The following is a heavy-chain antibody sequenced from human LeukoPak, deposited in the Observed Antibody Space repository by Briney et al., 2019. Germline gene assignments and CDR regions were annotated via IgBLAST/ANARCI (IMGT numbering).Heavy chain of an antibody. Sequence: ASVKVSCKASGYTFTGYYMHWVRQAPGQGLEWMGWINPNSGGTNYAQKFQGWVTMTRDTSISTAYMELSRLRSDDTAVYYCARDWRRDYGSGIYWGQGTLVTVSS. D-gene: IGHD3-10*01. J-gene: IGHJ4*02. CDR2: INPNSGGT. CDR3: ARDWRRDYGSGIY. CDR1: GYTFTGYY. V-gene: IGHV1-2*04.